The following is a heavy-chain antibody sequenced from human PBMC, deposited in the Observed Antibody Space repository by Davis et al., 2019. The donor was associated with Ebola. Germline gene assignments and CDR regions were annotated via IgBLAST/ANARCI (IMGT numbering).Heavy chain of an antibody. CDR2: IWYDGSNK. CDR3: ARDEGYSSSWYVY. J-gene: IGHJ4*02. CDR1: GFTFSSYA. Sequence: GESLKISCAASGFTFSSYAMHWVRQAPGKGLEWVAVIWYDGSNKYYADSVKGRFTISRDNSKNTLYLQMNSLRAEDTAVYYCARDEGYSSSWYVYWGQGTLVTVSS. V-gene: IGHV3-33*08. D-gene: IGHD6-13*01.